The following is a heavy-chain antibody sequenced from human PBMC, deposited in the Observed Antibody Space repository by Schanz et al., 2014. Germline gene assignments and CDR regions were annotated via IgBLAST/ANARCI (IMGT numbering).Heavy chain of an antibody. CDR3: VRDYNWGFDN. CDR1: GLNFDYYG. J-gene: IGHJ4*02. D-gene: IGHD7-27*01. Sequence: QVQLVESGGGVVQPGRSLRLSCATSGLNFDYYGMNWVRQAPGKGLEWVANIGYDGSEKYYVDSVKGRFTISRDNSKDTLYLQMSGLTPEDTAVYYCVRDYNWGFDNWGQGTLVTVSS. V-gene: IGHV3-33*01. CDR2: IGYDGSEK.